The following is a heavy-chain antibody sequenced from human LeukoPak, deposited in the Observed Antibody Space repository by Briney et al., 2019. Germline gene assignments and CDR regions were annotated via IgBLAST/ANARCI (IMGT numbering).Heavy chain of an antibody. CDR2: IKQDGSEK. CDR1: GFIFSSYW. J-gene: IGHJ4*02. V-gene: IGHV3-7*01. CDR3: ARSAYYYDNL. Sequence: GGSLRLSCAASGFIFSSYWMSWVRQAPGKGLEWVANIKQDGSEKYYVDSVKGRFTISGDNAKNSLYLQMNSLRAEDTAVYYCARSAYYYDNLWGQGTLVTVSS. D-gene: IGHD3-22*01.